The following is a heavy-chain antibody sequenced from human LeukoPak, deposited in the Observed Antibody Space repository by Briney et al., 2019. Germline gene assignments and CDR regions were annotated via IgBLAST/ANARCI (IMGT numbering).Heavy chain of an antibody. CDR2: INHSGST. J-gene: IGHJ4*02. CDR3: ARGRNIAAAGDTTFDY. V-gene: IGHV4-34*01. CDR1: GGSFSSYY. D-gene: IGHD6-13*01. Sequence: SETLSLTCAVYGGSFSSYYWSWIGQPPGKGLEWIGEINHSGSTNYNPSLKSRVTISVDTSKNQFSLKLSSVTAADTAVYYCARGRNIAAAGDTTFDYWGQGTLVTVSS.